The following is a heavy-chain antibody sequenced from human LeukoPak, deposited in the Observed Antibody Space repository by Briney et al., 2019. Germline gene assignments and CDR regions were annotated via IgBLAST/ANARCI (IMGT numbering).Heavy chain of an antibody. CDR2: IRGSGGST. CDR3: AKHRGGTMVREPGGYYYYGMDV. Sequence: PGGSLRLSCAASGFTFSSYAMSWVRQAPGKGLEWVSAIRGSGGSTYYADSVKGRFTISRDNSKNTLFLQMNSLRAEDTAVYYCAKHRGGTMVREPGGYYYYGMDVWGQGTTVTVSS. CDR1: GFTFSSYA. J-gene: IGHJ6*02. V-gene: IGHV3-23*01. D-gene: IGHD3-10*01.